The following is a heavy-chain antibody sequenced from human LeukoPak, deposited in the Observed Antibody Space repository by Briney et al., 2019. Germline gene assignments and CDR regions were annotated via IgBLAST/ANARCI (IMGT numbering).Heavy chain of an antibody. D-gene: IGHD2-8*01. J-gene: IGHJ5*02. CDR1: GGSFSGYY. CDR2: INHSGST. V-gene: IGHV4-34*01. Sequence: PSETLSLTCAVYGGSFSGYYWSWIRQPPGKGLEWIGEINHSGSTNYNPSLKSRVTISVDTSKNQFSLKLSSVTAADTAVYYCARGRDLVLMVYAIPGLGLNWFDPWGQGTLVTVSS. CDR3: ARGRDLVLMVYAIPGLGLNWFDP.